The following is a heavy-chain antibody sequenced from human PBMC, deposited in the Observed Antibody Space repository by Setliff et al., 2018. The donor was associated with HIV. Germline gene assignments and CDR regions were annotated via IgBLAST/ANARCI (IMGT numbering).Heavy chain of an antibody. CDR3: ARAARGGLQYGPTGHAFDI. CDR1: GGSFNNCA. Sequence: SVKVSCKAAGGSFNNCAISWVRQAPGQGLEWVGGISPILGTTNSGPRFHGRVTITADKSTNTVYIELSSLRSEDTALYYCARAARGGLQYGPTGHAFDIWGQGTMVTVSS. J-gene: IGHJ3*02. CDR2: ISPILGTT. D-gene: IGHD1-1*01. V-gene: IGHV1-69*10.